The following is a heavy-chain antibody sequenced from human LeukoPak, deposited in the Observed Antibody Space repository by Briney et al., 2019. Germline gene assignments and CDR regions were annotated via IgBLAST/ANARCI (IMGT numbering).Heavy chain of an antibody. Sequence: PSETLSLTCAVYGGSFSGHYWSWIRQPPGKGLEWIGEINHSGSTNYNPSLKSRVTISVDTSKNQFSLKLSSVTAADTAVYYCARGGIQQLGGNYYYYYGTDVWGQGTTVTVSS. CDR1: GGSFSGHY. V-gene: IGHV4-34*01. D-gene: IGHD6-13*01. CDR3: ARGGIQQLGGNYYYYYGTDV. CDR2: INHSGST. J-gene: IGHJ6*02.